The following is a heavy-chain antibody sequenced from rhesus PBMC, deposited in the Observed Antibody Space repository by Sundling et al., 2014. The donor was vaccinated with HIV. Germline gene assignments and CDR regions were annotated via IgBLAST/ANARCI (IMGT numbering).Heavy chain of an antibody. CDR3: AKDRWYSLLAYPDY. D-gene: IGHD2-15*01. CDR2: IYVSGGTT. V-gene: IGHV4-106*01. CDR1: GGSISDNYY. Sequence: QVQLQESGPGLVKPSETLSLTCAVSGGSISDNYYWTWLRQSPGTGLEWIGYIYVSGGTTYYNPSLRGRLTISIATSKNQFSLKLASVTAADTAVYYCAKDRWYSLLAYPDYWGQGVLVTVSS. J-gene: IGHJ4*01.